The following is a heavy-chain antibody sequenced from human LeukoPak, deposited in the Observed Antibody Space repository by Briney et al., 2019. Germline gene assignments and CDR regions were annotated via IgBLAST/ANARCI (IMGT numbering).Heavy chain of an antibody. CDR2: ISSSSSYI. D-gene: IGHD6-13*01. CDR1: GFTFSSYS. Sequence: GGSLRLSCAVSGFTFSSYSMNWVRQAPGKGLEWVSSISSSSSYIYYADSVKGRFTISRDNAKNSPYLQMNSLRAEDTAVYYCARDPLGWYSSSWYRYGMDVWGQGTTVTVSS. CDR3: ARDPLGWYSSSWYRYGMDV. J-gene: IGHJ6*02. V-gene: IGHV3-21*01.